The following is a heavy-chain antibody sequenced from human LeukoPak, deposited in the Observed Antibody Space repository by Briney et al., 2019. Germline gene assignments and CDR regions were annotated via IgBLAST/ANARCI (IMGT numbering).Heavy chain of an antibody. CDR3: ASDPPYTSSSAW. D-gene: IGHD2-2*01. CDR2: ILVGSGNT. V-gene: IGHV1-58*01. Sequence: SVKVFCKASGFTFTSTAVQWVRQARGQRLEWIGWILVGSGNTNYAQMFQERVTLTWDVSTSTAYMVLSSLRSEDTAIYYCASDPPYTSSSAWWGQGTLVTVSS. CDR1: GFTFTSTA. J-gene: IGHJ4*02.